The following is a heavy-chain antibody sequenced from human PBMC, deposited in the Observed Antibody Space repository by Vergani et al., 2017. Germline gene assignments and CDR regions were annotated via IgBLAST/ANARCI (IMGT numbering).Heavy chain of an antibody. CDR2: IRADTGDT. V-gene: IGHV1-18*04. J-gene: IGHJ4*02. D-gene: IGHD3-10*01. CDR1: GYTFFNYG. CDR3: AVNGTNYYGAGSFYLFDY. Sequence: QVQLVQSGPEGKRPGASVTVSCKPSGYTFFNYGVNWIRRAPGQGFEWLGWIRADTGDTKYSERLQDRVTLTTDSSTNTAYMELRSLKSDDTAVYYCAVNGTNYYGAGSFYLFDYWGQGTLVTVSS.